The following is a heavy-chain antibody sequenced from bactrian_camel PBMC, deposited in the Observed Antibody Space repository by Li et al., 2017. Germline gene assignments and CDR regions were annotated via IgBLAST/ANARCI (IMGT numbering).Heavy chain of an antibody. CDR3: AKDLLDGGSRSFSSGFY. D-gene: IGHD6*01. CDR2: IESDGST. Sequence: VQLVESGGGSVQVGGSLRLSCVASVDTIGRYCMGWFRQIPDKEREGIAGIESDGSTSYADSVKGRFTISRDNAKNTLYLQMNSLKTEDTAMHYCAKDLLDGGSRSFSSGFYWGQGTQVTVS. J-gene: IGHJ4*01. V-gene: IGHV3S55*01. CDR1: VDTIGRYC.